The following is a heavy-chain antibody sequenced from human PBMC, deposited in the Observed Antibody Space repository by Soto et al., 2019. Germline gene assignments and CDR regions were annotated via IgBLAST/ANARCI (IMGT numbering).Heavy chain of an antibody. CDR2: INHSGST. V-gene: IGHV4-34*01. J-gene: IGHJ3*02. D-gene: IGHD2-21*02. Sequence: SETLSLTCAVYGGSFSGYYWSWIRQPPGKGLEWIGEINHSGSTNYNPSLKSRVTISVDTSKSQFSLKLSSVTAADTAVYYCARDCGGDCYDAFDIWGQGTMVTVSS. CDR3: ARDCGGDCYDAFDI. CDR1: GGSFSGYY.